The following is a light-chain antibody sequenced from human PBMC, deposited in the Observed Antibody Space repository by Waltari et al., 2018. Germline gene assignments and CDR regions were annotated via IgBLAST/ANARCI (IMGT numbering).Light chain of an antibody. CDR1: NSNVRVTP. CDR3: AAWDDSLNAVV. CDR2: SND. V-gene: IGLV1-44*01. Sequence: QSVLTPPPSASGTPGQRVTISCSATNSNVRVTPVHWYQQLSGAAPEVVIYSNDQRPSGVPDRFSGSKSGTSASLAISGLQSEDEAHYYCAAWDDSLNAVVFGGGTKVTVL. J-gene: IGLJ2*01.